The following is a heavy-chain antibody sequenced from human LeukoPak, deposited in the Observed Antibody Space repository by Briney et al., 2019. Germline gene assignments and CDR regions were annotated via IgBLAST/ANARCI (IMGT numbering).Heavy chain of an antibody. J-gene: IGHJ4*02. V-gene: IGHV3-74*01. CDR3: ARKGDGYNSIDY. Sequence: PGGSLRLSCAASGFTFSSYWMHWVRQVPGKGLVWVSRIKSDGCGTSYADSVQGRFTISRDNAKNTLYLQMNSLRAEDTAVYYCARKGDGYNSIDYWGQGTLVTVSS. D-gene: IGHD5-24*01. CDR1: GFTFSSYW. CDR2: IKSDGCGT.